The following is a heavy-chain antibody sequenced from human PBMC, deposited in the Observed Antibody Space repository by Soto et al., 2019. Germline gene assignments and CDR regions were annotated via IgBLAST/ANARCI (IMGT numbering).Heavy chain of an antibody. CDR3: ATYWNYVAFDI. Sequence: SETLSLTCAVYGGSFSGYYWSWIRQPPGKGLEWIGEINHSGSTNYNPSLKSRVTISVDTSKNQFSLKLSSVTAADTAVYYCATYWNYVAFDIWGQGTMVPVSS. D-gene: IGHD1-7*01. CDR2: INHSGST. CDR1: GGSFSGYY. V-gene: IGHV4-34*01. J-gene: IGHJ3*02.